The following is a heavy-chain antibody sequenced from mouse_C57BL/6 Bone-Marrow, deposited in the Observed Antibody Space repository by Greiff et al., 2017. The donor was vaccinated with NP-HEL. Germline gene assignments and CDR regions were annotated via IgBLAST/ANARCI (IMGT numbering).Heavy chain of an antibody. J-gene: IGHJ3*01. D-gene: IGHD2-4*01. CDR1: GFTFSSYG. Sequence: EVKLMESGGDLVQPGGSLKLSCAASGFTFSSYGMSWVRQTPDKRLEWVATISSGGSYTYYPDSVKGRFTISRDNAKNTLYLQMSSLKSEDTAMYYCARPLYDYGFAYWGQGTLVTVSA. CDR2: ISSGGSYT. V-gene: IGHV5-6*01. CDR3: ARPLYDYGFAY.